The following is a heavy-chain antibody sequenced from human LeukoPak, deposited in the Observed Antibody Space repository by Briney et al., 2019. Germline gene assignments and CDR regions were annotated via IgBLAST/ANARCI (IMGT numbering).Heavy chain of an antibody. Sequence: ASVKVSCKASGYTFSSHSINWVRQAPGQGLEWMGWINPNSGGTNYAQKFQGRVTMTRDTSISTAYMELSRLRSDDTAVYYCARDRYDSSGYYPIDYWGQGTLVTVSS. CDR1: GYTFSSHS. D-gene: IGHD3-22*01. V-gene: IGHV1-2*02. J-gene: IGHJ4*02. CDR3: ARDRYDSSGYYPIDY. CDR2: INPNSGGT.